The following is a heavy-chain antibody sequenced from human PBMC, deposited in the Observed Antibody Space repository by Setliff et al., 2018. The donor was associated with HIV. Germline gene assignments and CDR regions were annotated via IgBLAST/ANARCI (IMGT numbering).Heavy chain of an antibody. Sequence: SETLSLTCTVSGGSISSGSYYWGWIRQPPGKGLEWIGSIYHSGITFYNPSLKSRVTISEDTSKNQFSLRLSSVTAADTAVYYWARPGGGREDYWGQGTLVTVSS. CDR3: ARPGGGREDY. J-gene: IGHJ4*02. CDR1: GGSISSGSYY. CDR2: IYHSGIT. D-gene: IGHD1-26*01. V-gene: IGHV4-39*07.